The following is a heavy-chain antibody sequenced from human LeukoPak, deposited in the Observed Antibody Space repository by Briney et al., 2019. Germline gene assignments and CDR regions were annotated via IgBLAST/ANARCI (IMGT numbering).Heavy chain of an antibody. CDR3: AKAGCSGGTCYSIYWFDP. J-gene: IGHJ5*02. V-gene: IGHV3-23*01. CDR1: GFTFSSYA. Sequence: HPGGSLRLSCAASGFTFSSYAMSWVRQAPGKGLEWVSSISGSGGTIHYADSVKGRSTISRDNSKNTLYLQMNSLRAEDTALYYCAKAGCSGGTCYSIYWFDPWGQGTLVTVSS. D-gene: IGHD2-15*01. CDR2: ISGSGGTI.